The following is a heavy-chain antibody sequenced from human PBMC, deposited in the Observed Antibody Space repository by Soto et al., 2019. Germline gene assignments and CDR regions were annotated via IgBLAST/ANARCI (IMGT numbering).Heavy chain of an antibody. J-gene: IGHJ4*02. V-gene: IGHV3-23*01. CDR1: GFTFSSYT. CDR3: AKFSDYGGNPTIDY. D-gene: IGHD4-17*01. CDR2: VGGSGDRT. Sequence: GGSLRLSCVASGFTFSSYTMSWVRQAPGKGLEWVSAVGGSGDRTYYADSVKGRFTVSRDNSKNTLYLQMNSLRAEDTAIYYCAKFSDYGGNPTIDYWGQGTLVTVSS.